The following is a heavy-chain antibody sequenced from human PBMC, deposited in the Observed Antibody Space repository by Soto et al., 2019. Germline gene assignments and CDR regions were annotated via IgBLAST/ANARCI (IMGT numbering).Heavy chain of an antibody. D-gene: IGHD2-2*01. V-gene: IGHV3-48*03. CDR2: ISSSGSTI. CDR3: ASLLTLYCSSTSCTEGVPYYYYYGMDV. J-gene: IGHJ6*02. Sequence: PGGSLRLSCAASGFTFSSYEMNWVRRAPGKGLEWVSYISSSGSTIYYADSVKGRFTISRDNAKNSLYLQMNSLRAEDTAVYYRASLLTLYCSSTSCTEGVPYYYYYGMDVWGQGTTVTVSS. CDR1: GFTFSSYE.